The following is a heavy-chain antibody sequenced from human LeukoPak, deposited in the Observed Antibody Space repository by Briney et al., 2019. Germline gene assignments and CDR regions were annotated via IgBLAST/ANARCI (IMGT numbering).Heavy chain of an antibody. Sequence: GGSLRLSCAASGFTFSSYVMSWVRQAPGKGLEWVSGISGSGGSTYYADSVKGRSTISRDNSKNTLYLQMNSLRAEDTAVYYCAKEYCSRTSCRGYYYYMDVWGKGTTVTVSS. CDR3: AKEYCSRTSCRGYYYYMDV. D-gene: IGHD2-2*01. CDR2: ISGSGGST. CDR1: GFTFSSYV. J-gene: IGHJ6*03. V-gene: IGHV3-23*01.